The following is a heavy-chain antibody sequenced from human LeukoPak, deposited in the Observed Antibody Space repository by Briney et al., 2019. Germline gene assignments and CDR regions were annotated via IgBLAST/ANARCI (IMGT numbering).Heavy chain of an antibody. D-gene: IGHD2-2*01. CDR2: INPNSGGT. CDR3: ASFDCSSTSCYPPGIRFDP. Sequence: ASVKVSCKASGFTFTDYYMHWVRQAPGQGLEWMGWINPNSGGTNYAQKFQGRVTMTRDTSISTAYMELSRLRSDDTAVYYCASFDCSSTSCYPPGIRFDPWGQGTLVTVSS. V-gene: IGHV1-2*02. CDR1: GFTFTDYY. J-gene: IGHJ5*02.